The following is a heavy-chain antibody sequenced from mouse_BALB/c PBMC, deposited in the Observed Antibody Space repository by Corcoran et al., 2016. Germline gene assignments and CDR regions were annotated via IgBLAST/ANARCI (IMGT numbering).Heavy chain of an antibody. Sequence: EVQLQKYGAELVKTGASVKLSCTASGFNIKDTYMHWVKQRPEQGLEWIGRIDPANGSTKYDPKFQGKATMTADTSSNKVYLQVSSLTSEATAVYYCGRSREGNYVVYWGQGTTLTVSS. CDR1: GFNIKDTY. CDR3: GRSREGNYVVY. V-gene: IGHV14-3*02. D-gene: IGHD2-1*01. CDR2: IDPANGST. J-gene: IGHJ2*01.